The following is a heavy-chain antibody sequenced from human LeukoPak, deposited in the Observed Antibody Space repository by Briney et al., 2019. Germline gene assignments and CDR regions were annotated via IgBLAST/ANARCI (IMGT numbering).Heavy chain of an antibody. CDR2: IIPILGIA. Sequence: GASVKVSCKASGGTFSSYAISWARQAPGQGLEWMGRIIPILGIANYAQKFQGRVTITADKSTSTAYMELSSLRSEDTAVYYCARDAPGGYYGSGTSVYWGQGTLVTVSS. J-gene: IGHJ4*02. V-gene: IGHV1-69*04. CDR1: GGTFSSYA. CDR3: ARDAPGGYYGSGTSVY. D-gene: IGHD3-10*01.